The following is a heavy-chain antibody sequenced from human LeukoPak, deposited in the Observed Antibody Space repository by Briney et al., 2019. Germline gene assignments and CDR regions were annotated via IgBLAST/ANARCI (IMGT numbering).Heavy chain of an antibody. CDR1: GFTFSSYS. Sequence: GGSLRLSCAASGFTFSSYSMNWVRQAPGKGLEWVSSISSSSSYIYYADSVKGRFTISRDNSKNTLYLQMNSLRAEDTAVYYCAKARGSGWYDAFDIWGQGTMVTVSS. CDR2: ISSSSSYI. D-gene: IGHD6-19*01. J-gene: IGHJ3*02. CDR3: AKARGSGWYDAFDI. V-gene: IGHV3-21*01.